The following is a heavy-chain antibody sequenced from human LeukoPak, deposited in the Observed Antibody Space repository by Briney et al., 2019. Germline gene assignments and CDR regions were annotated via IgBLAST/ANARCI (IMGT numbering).Heavy chain of an antibody. CDR3: ARLSGNFVPAVINY. J-gene: IGHJ4*02. CDR2: IYYSGST. V-gene: IGHV4-59*08. CDR1: GGSISSYY. D-gene: IGHD4-23*01. Sequence: SETLSLTCTVSGGSISSYYWSWIRQPPGKGLEWTGYIYYSGSTKYNPSLKSRVTISLDTSKNQLSLKLRSATAADTAVYYCARLSGNFVPAVINYWGQGTLVTVSS.